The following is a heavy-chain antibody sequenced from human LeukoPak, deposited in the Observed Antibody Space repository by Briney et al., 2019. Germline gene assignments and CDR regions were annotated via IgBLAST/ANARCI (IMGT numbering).Heavy chain of an antibody. Sequence: SETLSLTCTVFGGSISSSSYYWGWIRQPPGKGLEWIGSIYYSGSTYYNPSLKSRVTISVDTSKNQFSLKLSSVTAADTAVYYCARLRADPPRGYYYYYMDVWGKGTTVTISS. CDR3: ARLRADPPRGYYYYYMDV. CDR2: IYYSGST. J-gene: IGHJ6*03. V-gene: IGHV4-39*07. CDR1: GGSISSSSYY.